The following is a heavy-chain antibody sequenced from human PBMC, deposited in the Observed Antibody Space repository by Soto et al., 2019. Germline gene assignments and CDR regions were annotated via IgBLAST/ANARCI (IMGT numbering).Heavy chain of an antibody. D-gene: IGHD2-2*01. Sequence: EVQLVESGGGLVQPGGSLRLSCAASGFTFSSYSMNWVRQAPGKGLEWVSYISSSSSTIYYADSVKGRFTISRDNAQNSLYLQMNSLRAEDTAVYYCARDDCSSTSCYEGDYYYYGMDVWGQGTTVTVSS. CDR1: GFTFSSYS. CDR2: ISSSSSTI. V-gene: IGHV3-48*01. J-gene: IGHJ6*02. CDR3: ARDDCSSTSCYEGDYYYYGMDV.